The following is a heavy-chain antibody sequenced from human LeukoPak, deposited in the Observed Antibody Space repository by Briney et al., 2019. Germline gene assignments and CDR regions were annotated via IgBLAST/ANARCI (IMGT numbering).Heavy chain of an antibody. CDR1: GFTFSSYS. V-gene: IGHV3-23*01. CDR2: ISGSGGNS. J-gene: IGHJ4*02. D-gene: IGHD4-23*01. CDR3: AKERQGGNSYGDEAFYFDY. Sequence: GGSLRLSCAASGFTFSSYSMNWVRQAPGKGLEWVSGISGSGGNSYYADSVKGRFTISRDNSKNTLYLQMHSLRAEDTAIYYCAKERQGGNSYGDEAFYFDYWGQGTLVTVSS.